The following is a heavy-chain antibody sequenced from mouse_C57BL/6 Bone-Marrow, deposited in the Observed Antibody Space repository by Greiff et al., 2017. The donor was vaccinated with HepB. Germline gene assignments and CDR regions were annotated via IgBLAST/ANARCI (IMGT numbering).Heavy chain of an antibody. Sequence: EVKLVESGGGLVKPGGSLKLSCAASGFTFSDYGMHWVRQAPEKGLEWVAYISSGSSTIYYADTVKGRFTIPRDNAKNTLFLQMTSLRSEDTAMYYCARIYDGYYWYFDVWGTGTTVTVSS. V-gene: IGHV5-17*01. CDR1: GFTFSDYG. CDR3: ARIYDGYYWYFDV. J-gene: IGHJ1*03. CDR2: ISSGSSTI. D-gene: IGHD2-3*01.